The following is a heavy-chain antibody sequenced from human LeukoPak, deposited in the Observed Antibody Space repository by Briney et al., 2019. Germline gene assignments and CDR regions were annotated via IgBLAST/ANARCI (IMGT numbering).Heavy chain of an antibody. D-gene: IGHD4-17*01. CDR2: IIPILGIA. Sequence: ASVKVSCKASGGTFSSYAISWVRQAPGQGLGWMGRIIPILGIANYAQKFQGRVTITADKSTSTAYMELSSLRSEDTAVYYCARVFLDYGDYAYYYYGMDVWGQGTTVTVSS. CDR3: ARVFLDYGDYAYYYYGMDV. V-gene: IGHV1-69*04. J-gene: IGHJ6*02. CDR1: GGTFSSYA.